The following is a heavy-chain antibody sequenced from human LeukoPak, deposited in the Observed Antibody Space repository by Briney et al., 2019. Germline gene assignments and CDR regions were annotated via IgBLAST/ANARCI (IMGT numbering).Heavy chain of an antibody. Sequence: SETLSLTCTVSGGSISSSSYYWGWIRQPPGKGLEWIGSIYYSGSTYYNPSLKSRVTLSVDTSKNQFSLKLSSVTAADTAVYYCAVDCTNGVCYTDYWGQGTLVTVSS. D-gene: IGHD2-8*01. CDR1: GGSISSSSYY. CDR3: AVDCTNGVCYTDY. J-gene: IGHJ4*02. V-gene: IGHV4-39*01. CDR2: IYYSGST.